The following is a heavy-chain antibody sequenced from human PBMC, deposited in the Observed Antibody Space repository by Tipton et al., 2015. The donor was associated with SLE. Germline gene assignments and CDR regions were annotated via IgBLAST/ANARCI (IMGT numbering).Heavy chain of an antibody. V-gene: IGHV4-59*12. CDR1: GGSISSYY. Sequence: TLSLTCTVSGGSISSYYWSWIRQPPGKGLEWIGYIYYSGSTNYNPSLKSRVTISVATSKNQFSLKLSSVTAADTAVYYCARGKGFPMVRGVIPLYFDLWGRGTLVTVSS. CDR2: IYYSGST. D-gene: IGHD3-10*01. CDR3: ARGKGFPMVRGVIPLYFDL. J-gene: IGHJ2*01.